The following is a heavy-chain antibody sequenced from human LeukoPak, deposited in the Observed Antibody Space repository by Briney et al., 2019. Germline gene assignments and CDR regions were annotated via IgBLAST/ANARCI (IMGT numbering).Heavy chain of an antibody. Sequence: PSETLSLTCAVYGGSSSGYYWSWIRQPPGKGLEWIGEINHSGSTNYNPSLKSRVTISVDTSKNQFSLKLSSVTAADTAVYYCARDLYGDYDFDYWGQGTLVTVSS. D-gene: IGHD4-17*01. CDR2: INHSGST. CDR1: GGSSSGYY. J-gene: IGHJ4*02. CDR3: ARDLYGDYDFDY. V-gene: IGHV4-34*01.